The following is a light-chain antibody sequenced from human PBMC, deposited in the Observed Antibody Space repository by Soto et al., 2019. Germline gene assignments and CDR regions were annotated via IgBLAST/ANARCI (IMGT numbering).Light chain of an antibody. CDR3: QSYDSSLSEV. Sequence: QSVLTQPPSVSGAPGQRVTISCSGTSSNIGAGYDVHWYQQLPGTAPNLLIYVNNNRPSGVPDRFSGSKSGTSASLAITGLQAEDESDYYCQSYDSSLSEVFGTGTKVTVL. J-gene: IGLJ1*01. CDR2: VNN. V-gene: IGLV1-40*01. CDR1: SSNIGAGYD.